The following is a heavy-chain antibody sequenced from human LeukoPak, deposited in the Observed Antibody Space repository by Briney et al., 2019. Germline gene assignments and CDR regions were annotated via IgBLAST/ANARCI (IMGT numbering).Heavy chain of an antibody. CDR1: GFTFSSYG. CDR3: AKSLSDPAAQYPHYYYYMDV. V-gene: IGHV3-30*02. D-gene: IGHD2-15*01. J-gene: IGHJ6*03. CDR2: IRYDGSNK. Sequence: PGGSLGLSCAASGFTFSSYGMHWVRQAPGKGLEWVAFIRYDGSNKYYADSVKGRFTISRDNSKNTLYLQMNSLRAEDTAVYYCAKSLSDPAAQYPHYYYYMDVWGKGTTVTVSS.